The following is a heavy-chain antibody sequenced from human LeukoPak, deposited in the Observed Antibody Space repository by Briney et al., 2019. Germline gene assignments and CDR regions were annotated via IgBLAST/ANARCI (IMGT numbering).Heavy chain of an antibody. J-gene: IGHJ4*02. D-gene: IGHD2-2*01. CDR3: ASGKVRVVPAATGAPFDY. V-gene: IGHV1-69*06. Sequence: SVKVSCKASGGTFSSYAISWVRQAPGQGLEWMGGIIPIFGTANYAQKFQGRVTITADKSTSTVYMELSSLRSEDTAVYYCASGKVRVVPAATGAPFDYWGQGTLVTVSS. CDR2: IIPIFGTA. CDR1: GGTFSSYA.